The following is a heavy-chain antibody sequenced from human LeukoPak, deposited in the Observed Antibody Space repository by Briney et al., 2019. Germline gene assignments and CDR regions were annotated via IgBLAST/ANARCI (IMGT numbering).Heavy chain of an antibody. CDR3: AKSPLDHFDY. CDR1: GYSISSGYF. V-gene: IGHV4-38-2*02. J-gene: IGHJ4*02. Sequence: SETLSLTCTVSGYSISSGYFWGWIRQPPGKGLEWIGTIYNSGSTYYNASLESRVTISLDTSKNQFSLRLSSVTAADTAVYSCAKSPLDHFDYWGQGTLVTVSS. CDR2: IYNSGST.